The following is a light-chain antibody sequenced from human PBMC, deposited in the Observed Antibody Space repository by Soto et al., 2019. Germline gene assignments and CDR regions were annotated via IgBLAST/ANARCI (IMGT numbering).Light chain of an antibody. Sequence: QAVVTQPASVSGSPGQSITISCTGTSSDVGGYNYVSWYQQHPGKAPKLMIYDVSNRPSGVSNRFSGSKSGNTASLTISGLQAEDEADYYCSSYTSSSLVFGGGTKVTVL. J-gene: IGLJ2*01. CDR3: SSYTSSSLV. CDR1: SSDVGGYNY. CDR2: DVS. V-gene: IGLV2-14*01.